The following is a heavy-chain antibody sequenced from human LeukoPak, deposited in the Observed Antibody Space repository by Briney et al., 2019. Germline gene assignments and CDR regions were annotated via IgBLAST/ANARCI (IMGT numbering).Heavy chain of an antibody. CDR2: ISGSGGST. V-gene: IGHV3-23*01. D-gene: IGHD3-16*02. CDR3: AKTPPYDYVWGSYRYYFDY. Sequence: PGGSLRLSCAASGFTFSSYGMHWVRQAPGKGLEWVSAISGSGGSTYYADSVKGRFTISRDNSKNTLYLQMNSLRAEDTAVYYCAKTPPYDYVWGSYRYYFDYWGQGTLVTVSS. J-gene: IGHJ4*02. CDR1: GFTFSSYG.